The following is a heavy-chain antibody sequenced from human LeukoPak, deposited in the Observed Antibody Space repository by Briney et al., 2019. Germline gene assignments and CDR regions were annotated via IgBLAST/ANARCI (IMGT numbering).Heavy chain of an antibody. D-gene: IGHD2/OR15-2a*01. Sequence: PSETLSLTCTVSGGSISSYYWSWIRQPAGKGVEWIGRIYTTGSTNYNPSLKSRVTMSVDTSKNQFSLKLSSVTAADTAVYYCARLSPRTAAFDIWGQGTMVTVSS. CDR1: GGSISSYY. V-gene: IGHV4-4*07. J-gene: IGHJ3*02. CDR2: IYTTGST. CDR3: ARLSPRTAAFDI.